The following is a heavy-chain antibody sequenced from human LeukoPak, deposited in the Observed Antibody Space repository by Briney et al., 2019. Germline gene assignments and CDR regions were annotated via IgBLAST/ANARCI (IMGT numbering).Heavy chain of an antibody. V-gene: IGHV3-23*01. Sequence: PGGSLRLSCAASGFTFTGYAMSRVRQAPGKGLEWVSSISGSGYNTYYADSVKGRFTISRDKSKNTLSVEMNSLRAEDMAVYYCARDRGTYRLFDIWGQGTMVTVSS. CDR1: GFTFTGYA. J-gene: IGHJ3*02. CDR2: ISGSGYNT. CDR3: ARDRGTYRLFDI.